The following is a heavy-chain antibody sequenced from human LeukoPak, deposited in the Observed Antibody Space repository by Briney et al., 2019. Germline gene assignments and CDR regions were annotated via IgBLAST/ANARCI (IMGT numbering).Heavy chain of an antibody. CDR1: GGSISSSGYY. J-gene: IGHJ3*02. D-gene: IGHD3-10*01. Sequence: PSETLPLTCSVSGGSISSSGYYWGWIRQPPGKGLEWIGTIYYDGSTYYNPSLKSRVTISEDTSKNQFSLKLSSVTAADTAVYYCGGVSLWFGELLFGAFDIWGQGTMVTVSS. CDR2: IYYDGST. CDR3: GGVSLWFGELLFGAFDI. V-gene: IGHV4-39*01.